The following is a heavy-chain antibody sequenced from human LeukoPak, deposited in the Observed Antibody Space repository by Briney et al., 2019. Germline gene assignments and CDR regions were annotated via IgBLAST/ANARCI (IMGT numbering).Heavy chain of an antibody. D-gene: IGHD2-15*01. CDR2: IRYDGSNK. CDR1: GFTFSAYV. CDR3: ARDPRGFDY. Sequence: GGSLRLSCAASGFTFSAYVMEWVRRAPGKGLEWVAFIRYDGSNKFYADSVKGRFTISRDNAKNSLYLQMNSLRAEDTAVYYCARDPRGFDYWGRGTLVTVSS. V-gene: IGHV3-30*02. J-gene: IGHJ4*02.